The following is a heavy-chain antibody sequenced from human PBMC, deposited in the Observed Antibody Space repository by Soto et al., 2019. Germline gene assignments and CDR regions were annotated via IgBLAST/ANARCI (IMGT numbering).Heavy chain of an antibody. CDR2: ISGSGATK. CDR1: GFPFTSLS. Sequence: GALSPSGAASGFPFTSLSIHWVRQAQGKGLEWVSYISGSGATKYYADSVKVRFTISRDNARNSLYLQMSSLSDEDTAVYYCARAIRGFSYVVDYWGQGTLVTVSS. J-gene: IGHJ4*02. D-gene: IGHD5-18*01. CDR3: ARAIRGFSYVVDY. V-gene: IGHV3-48*02.